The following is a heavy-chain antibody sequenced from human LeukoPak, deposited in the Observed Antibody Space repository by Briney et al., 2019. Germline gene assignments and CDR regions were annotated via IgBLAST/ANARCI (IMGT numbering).Heavy chain of an antibody. D-gene: IGHD3-22*01. CDR3: ARGVPYYYDSSGYSRFDY. CDR2: ISSSSSYI. J-gene: IGHJ4*02. CDR1: GFTFSSYS. Sequence: GGSLRLSCAASGFTFSSYSMNWVRQAPGKGLEWVLSISSSSSYIYYADSVKGRFTISRDNAKNSLYLQMNSLRAEDTAVYYCARGVPYYYDSSGYSRFDYWGQGTLVTVSS. V-gene: IGHV3-21*01.